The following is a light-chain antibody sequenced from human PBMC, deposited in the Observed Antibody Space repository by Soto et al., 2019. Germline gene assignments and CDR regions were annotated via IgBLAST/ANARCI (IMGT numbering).Light chain of an antibody. Sequence: QSALTQPASVSGSPGQSITISCTGTSSDVGSYNYVSWYQQHPGTAPKLMIYEVRNRPSGVSNRFSGSKSGNTASLTISGLQAEDAAIYYRTSYTSISTRVFGGGTQLTVL. CDR1: SSDVGSYNY. CDR2: EVR. J-gene: IGLJ3*02. V-gene: IGLV2-14*01. CDR3: TSYTSISTRV.